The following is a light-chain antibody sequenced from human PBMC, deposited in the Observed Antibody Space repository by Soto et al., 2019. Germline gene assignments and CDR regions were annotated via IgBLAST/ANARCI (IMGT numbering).Light chain of an antibody. J-gene: IGKJ1*01. V-gene: IGKV1-5*01. CDR2: DAS. CDR1: QTISTW. Sequence: DIQLTQSPPTLSASVGDRVTITCRASQTISTWISCYQQKRVKAAKLLVYDASTLQSVCASRFSGSGSGTDGTLIISGLQPLESAAFEVHYYTKYGSSGMFGQGTKVDIK. CDR3: HYYTKYGSSGM.